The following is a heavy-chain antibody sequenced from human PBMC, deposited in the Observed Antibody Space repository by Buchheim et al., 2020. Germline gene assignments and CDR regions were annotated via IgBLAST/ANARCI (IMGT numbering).Heavy chain of an antibody. D-gene: IGHD4-17*01. Sequence: QVQLVQSGAEVKKPGSSVKVSCKASGGTFSSYAISWVRQAPGQGFEGMGGSIPIFGTDKYAQKFQGRVTITADKFTRTDYMELSSLRSEDTAVYYCARVTTVNVYYFDYWGQGTL. J-gene: IGHJ4*02. CDR3: ARVTTVNVYYFDY. CDR2: SIPIFGTD. V-gene: IGHV1-69*06. CDR1: GGTFSSYA.